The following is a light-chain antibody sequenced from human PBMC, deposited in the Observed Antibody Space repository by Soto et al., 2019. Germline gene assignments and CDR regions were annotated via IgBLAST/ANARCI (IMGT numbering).Light chain of an antibody. CDR3: QSYDNRLSAYV. CDR2: TNN. V-gene: IGLV1-40*01. CDR1: SSNIGAGYD. Sequence: QSVLTQPPSVSGAPGQRVTISCTGSSSNIGAGYDVHWYLQLPGTAPKLLVYTNNNRPSGVPDRFSGSTSGTSASLAITGLQAEDEADYYCQSYDNRLSAYVFGTGTKFTVL. J-gene: IGLJ1*01.